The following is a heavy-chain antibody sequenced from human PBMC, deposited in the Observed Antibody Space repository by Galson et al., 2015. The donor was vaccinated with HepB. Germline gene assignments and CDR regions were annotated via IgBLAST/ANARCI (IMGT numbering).Heavy chain of an antibody. V-gene: IGHV3-49*03. J-gene: IGHJ4*02. CDR3: TLCPDCSSTSCFAGFDY. Sequence: SLRLSCAASGFTFGDYAMSWFRQAPGKGPEWVGFIRSKAYGGKTEYAASVKGRFTISRDDSKSIAYMQMNSLKTEDTAVYYCTLCPDCSSTSCFAGFDYWVQASLFPVSS. D-gene: IGHD2-2*01. CDR2: IRSKAYGGKT. CDR1: GFTFGDYA.